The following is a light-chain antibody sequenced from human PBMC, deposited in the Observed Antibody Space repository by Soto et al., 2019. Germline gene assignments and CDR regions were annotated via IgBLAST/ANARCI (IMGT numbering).Light chain of an antibody. J-gene: IGLJ2*01. V-gene: IGLV1-40*01. Sequence: QSVLTQPPSVSGAPGQRVTIPCTGTSSNIGAGFDVHWYQHLPGTAHKLLIYGNNHRPSGVTDRFSGSNSGTSASLAITGLQAEDEADYSCQSFDTILGRSVFGGGTKLTVL. CDR2: GNN. CDR1: SSNIGAGFD. CDR3: QSFDTILGRSV.